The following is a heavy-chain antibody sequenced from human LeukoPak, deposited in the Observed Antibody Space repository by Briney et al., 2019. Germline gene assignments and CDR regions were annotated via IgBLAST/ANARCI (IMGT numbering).Heavy chain of an antibody. Sequence: ASVKVSCKASGYTFTGYYMHWVRQATGQGLEWMGWMNPNSGNTGYAQKFQGRVTMTRNTSISTAYMELSSLRSEDTAVYYCAGGYGSRPSSPFDYWGQGTLVTVSS. CDR2: MNPNSGNT. V-gene: IGHV1-8*02. CDR1: GYTFTGYY. CDR3: AGGYGSRPSSPFDY. D-gene: IGHD4-17*01. J-gene: IGHJ4*02.